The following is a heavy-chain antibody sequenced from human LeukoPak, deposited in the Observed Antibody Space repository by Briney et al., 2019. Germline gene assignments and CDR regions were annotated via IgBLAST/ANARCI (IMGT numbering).Heavy chain of an antibody. CDR2: ISPSGDIK. CDR3: AKDDAWLQYND. J-gene: IGHJ4*02. Sequence: GGSLRLSCVASGFTFSRHGMNWVRQAPGKGLEWVSGISPSGDIKYYVDSVKGRFTVSRDNSKDTLYLQINSLRDEDTAVYYCAKDDAWLQYNDWGQGTLVTASS. CDR1: GFTFSRHG. V-gene: IGHV3-23*01. D-gene: IGHD5-24*01.